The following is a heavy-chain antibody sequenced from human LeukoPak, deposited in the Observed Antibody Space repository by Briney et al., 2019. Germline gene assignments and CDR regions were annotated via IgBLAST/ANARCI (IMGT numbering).Heavy chain of an antibody. J-gene: IGHJ6*03. D-gene: IGHD5-12*01. V-gene: IGHV3-11*04. CDR2: ISSSGSTI. CDR3: ARDQYSGYDGTLAAMDV. CDR1: GFTFSDYY. Sequence: GGSLRLSCAASGFTFSDYYMSWIRQAPGKGLEWVSYISSSGSTIYYADSVKGRFTISRDNAKNSLYLQMNSLRAEDTAVYYCARDQYSGYDGTLAAMDVWGKGTTVTISS.